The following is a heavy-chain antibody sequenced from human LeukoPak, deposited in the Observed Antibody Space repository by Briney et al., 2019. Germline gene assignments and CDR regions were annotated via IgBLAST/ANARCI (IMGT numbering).Heavy chain of an antibody. Sequence: SETLSLTCTVSRGSISSGTYYWSWIRQPAGKGLEWIGRIFSNGNTNYNPSLKSRVTISVATSKNQFSLNLNSVTAADTAIYYCARGTWSGVPDVWGKGTTVTVSS. V-gene: IGHV4-61*02. D-gene: IGHD3-10*01. J-gene: IGHJ6*04. CDR2: IFSNGNT. CDR3: ARGTWSGVPDV. CDR1: RGSISSGTYY.